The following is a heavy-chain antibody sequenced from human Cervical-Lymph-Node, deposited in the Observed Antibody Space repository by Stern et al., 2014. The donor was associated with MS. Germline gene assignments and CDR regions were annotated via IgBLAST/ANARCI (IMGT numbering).Heavy chain of an antibody. J-gene: IGHJ4*02. CDR1: GFSFSRYA. Sequence: VQLVESGGGVVTPGRSLRLSCAASGFSFSRYAMHWVRQAPGKGLEWVALIWYDGSNPYYADSVTGRFPISRDNYKNTLYLQMNSLRAEDTAVYYCASAYSSSHYYFDYWGQGTLVTVSS. D-gene: IGHD6-13*01. CDR2: IWYDGSNP. V-gene: IGHV3-33*01. CDR3: ASAYSSSHYYFDY.